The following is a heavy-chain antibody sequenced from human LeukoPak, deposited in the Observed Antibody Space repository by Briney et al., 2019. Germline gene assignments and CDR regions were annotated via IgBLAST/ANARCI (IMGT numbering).Heavy chain of an antibody. CDR3: ARDATMIVVAEYYFDY. Sequence: GGSLRLSRAASGFTFSSYAMHWVRQAPGKGLEWVAVISYDGSNKYYADSVKGRFTISRDNSKNTLYLQMNSLRAEDTAVYYCARDATMIVVAEYYFDYWGQGTLVTVSS. CDR2: ISYDGSNK. CDR1: GFTFSSYA. D-gene: IGHD3-22*01. J-gene: IGHJ4*02. V-gene: IGHV3-30*04.